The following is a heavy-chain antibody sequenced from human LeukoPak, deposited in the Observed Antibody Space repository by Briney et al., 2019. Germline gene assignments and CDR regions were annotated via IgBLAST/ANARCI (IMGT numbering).Heavy chain of an antibody. Sequence: PGGSLRLSCAASGFTFSSYSMSWVRQAPGRGVEWGSYISSSSSTIYYADSVKGRFTISRDNAKNSLYLQMNSLRAEDTAVYYCARDQATVTTVLYYYYYYMDVWGKGTTVTVSS. V-gene: IGHV3-48*01. CDR1: GFTFSSYS. J-gene: IGHJ6*03. D-gene: IGHD4-17*01. CDR3: ARDQATVTTVLYYYYYYMDV. CDR2: ISSSSSTI.